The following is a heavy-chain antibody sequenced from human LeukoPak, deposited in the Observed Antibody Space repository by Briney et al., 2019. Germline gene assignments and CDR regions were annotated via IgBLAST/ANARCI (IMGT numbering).Heavy chain of an antibody. CDR1: GFTFSSYA. Sequence: PGGSLRLSCAASGFTFSSYAMSWVRQAPGKGLEWVSGISGSGGSTYYADSVKGRFTISRDNSKNTLYLQMNSQRAEDTAVYYCAKDRYSSPTDGYFDYWGQGTLVTVSS. CDR3: AKDRYSSPTDGYFDY. CDR2: ISGSGGST. D-gene: IGHD6-13*01. J-gene: IGHJ4*02. V-gene: IGHV3-23*01.